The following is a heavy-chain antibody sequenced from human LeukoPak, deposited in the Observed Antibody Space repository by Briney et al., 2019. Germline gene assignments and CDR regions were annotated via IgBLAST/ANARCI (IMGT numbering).Heavy chain of an antibody. Sequence: GGSLRLSCAASGFTFSSYSMNWVRQAPGKGLEWVSSISSSSYIYYADSVKGRFTISRDNAKNSLYLQMNSLRAEDTAVYYCARDEGSYGYNVTWFDPWGQGTLVTVSS. V-gene: IGHV3-21*01. CDR3: ARDEGSYGYNVTWFDP. J-gene: IGHJ5*02. D-gene: IGHD5-18*01. CDR2: ISSSSYI. CDR1: GFTFSSYS.